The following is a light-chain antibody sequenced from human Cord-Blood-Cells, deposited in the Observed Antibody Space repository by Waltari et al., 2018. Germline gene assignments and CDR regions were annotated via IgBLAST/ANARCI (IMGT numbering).Light chain of an antibody. J-gene: IGLJ2*01. CDR1: RSDVGCYTL. V-gene: IGLV2-23*03. CDR2: EGS. Sequence: QSALTQPASVPGSPGQPLTIPCPVTRSDVGCYTLVSWYQQPPGKAPKHMIYEGSKRPSGVSDRFSGSKSGNPASLTISGLQAEDEADYYCCSYAGSSTFVVFGGGTKLTVL. CDR3: CSYAGSSTFVV.